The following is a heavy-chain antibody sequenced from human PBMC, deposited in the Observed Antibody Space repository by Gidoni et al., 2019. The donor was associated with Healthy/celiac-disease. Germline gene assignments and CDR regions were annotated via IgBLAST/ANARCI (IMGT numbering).Heavy chain of an antibody. CDR1: GGTFSSYA. Sequence: QVQLVQSGAEVKKPGSSVKVSCKASGGTFSSYAISWVRQAPGQGLEWMGGIIPIFGTANYAQKFQGRVTITADESTSTAYMELSSLRSEDTAVYYCARDRHCSGGSCYDYYYGMDVWGQGTTVTVSS. V-gene: IGHV1-69*01. CDR2: IIPIFGTA. J-gene: IGHJ6*02. D-gene: IGHD2-15*01. CDR3: ARDRHCSGGSCYDYYYGMDV.